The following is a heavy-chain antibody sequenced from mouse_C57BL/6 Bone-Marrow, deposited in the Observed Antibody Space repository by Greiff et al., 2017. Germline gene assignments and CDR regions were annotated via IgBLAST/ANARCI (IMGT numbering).Heavy chain of an antibody. CDR1: GYSITSGYY. J-gene: IGHJ4*01. V-gene: IGHV3-6*01. CDR3: ARGEGDGYYVDY. CDR2: ISYDGSN. D-gene: IGHD2-3*01. Sequence: EVQLQESGPGLVKPSQSLSLTCSVTGYSITSGYYWNWIRQFPGNKLEWMGYISYDGSNNYNPSLKNRISITRDTSKNQFFLKLNSVTTEDTATYYCARGEGDGYYVDYWGQGTSVTVSS.